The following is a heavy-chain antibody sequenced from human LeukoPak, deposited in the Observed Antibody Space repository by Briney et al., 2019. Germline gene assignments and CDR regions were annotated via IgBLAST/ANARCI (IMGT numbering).Heavy chain of an antibody. CDR2: IWYDGSNK. D-gene: IGHD2-2*01. CDR1: GFTFSSYG. J-gene: IGHJ4*02. V-gene: IGHV3-33*01. Sequence: GGSLRLSCAASGFTFSSYGMHWVRQAPGKGLEWVAVIWYDGSNKYYADSVKGRFTISRDNSKNTLYLQMNSLRDEDTAVYYCARDAGYARNLIDYWGQGIPVTVSS. CDR3: ARDAGYARNLIDY.